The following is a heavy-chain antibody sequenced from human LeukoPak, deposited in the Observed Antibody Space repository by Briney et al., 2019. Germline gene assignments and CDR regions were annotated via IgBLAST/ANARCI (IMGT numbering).Heavy chain of an antibody. D-gene: IGHD1-26*01. CDR3: ASRSGSYYY. CDR1: GGSISSYY. J-gene: IGHJ4*02. Sequence: SETLSLTCTVSGGSISSYYWSWIRQPPGKGLEWIAYIYHSGTTYYNPSLKSRATISVDTSKNQFSLKLSSVTAADTAVYYCASRSGSYYYWGQGTLVTVSS. V-gene: IGHV4-59*04. CDR2: IYHSGTT.